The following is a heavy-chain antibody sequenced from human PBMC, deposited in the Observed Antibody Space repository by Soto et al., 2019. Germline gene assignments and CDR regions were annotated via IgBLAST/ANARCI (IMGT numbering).Heavy chain of an antibody. V-gene: IGHV4-59*08. Sequence: SETLSLTCTVSGGSISSYYWSWLRQPPGKGLEWIGYVRYTGSTNYNPSLKSRLNISLDTSKNQFSLKLTSVTAADTALFYCARHSGWYNSFDPWGPGTLVTVSS. CDR3: ARHSGWYNSFDP. CDR1: GGSISSYY. D-gene: IGHD6-19*01. CDR2: VRYTGST. J-gene: IGHJ5*02.